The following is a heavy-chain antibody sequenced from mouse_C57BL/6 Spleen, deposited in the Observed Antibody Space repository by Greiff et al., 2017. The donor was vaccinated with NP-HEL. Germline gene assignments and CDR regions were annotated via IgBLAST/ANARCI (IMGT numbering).Heavy chain of an antibody. CDR1: GFTFSSYA. D-gene: IGHD1-1*01. V-gene: IGHV5-4*01. CDR2: ISDGGSYT. Sequence: EVQGVESGGGLVKPGGSLKLSCAASGFTFSSYAMSWVRQTPEKRLEWVATISDGGSYTYYPDNVKGRFTISRDNAKNNLYLQMSHLKSEDTAMYYCARVSLYYYGSSRYFDVWGTGTTVTVSS. J-gene: IGHJ1*03. CDR3: ARVSLYYYGSSRYFDV.